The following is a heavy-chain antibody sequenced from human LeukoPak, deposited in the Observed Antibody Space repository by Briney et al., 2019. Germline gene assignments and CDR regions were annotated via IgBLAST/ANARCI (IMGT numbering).Heavy chain of an antibody. CDR2: IYYSGST. D-gene: IGHD4-17*01. Sequence: ASETLSLTCTVSGGSISSSTYYWGWIRQPPGEGLEWIGSIYYSGSTYYNPSLKSRVTISVDTSKNQSSLKLSSVTAADTAVYYCARHPIYGDYASMRYYFDYWGQGTLVTVSS. CDR3: ARHPIYGDYASMRYYFDY. V-gene: IGHV4-39*01. J-gene: IGHJ4*02. CDR1: GGSISSSTYY.